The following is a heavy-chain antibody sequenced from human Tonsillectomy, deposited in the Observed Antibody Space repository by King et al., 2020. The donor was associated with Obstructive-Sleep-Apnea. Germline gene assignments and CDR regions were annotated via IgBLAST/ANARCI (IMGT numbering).Heavy chain of an antibody. D-gene: IGHD1-26*01. CDR3: ARHRGEWELNDAFDI. CDR2: ISSSSSTI. Sequence: VQLVESGGGLVQPGGSLRLSCAVSRFTFSSYSMNWVRQAPGKGLEWVSYISSSSSTIYYADSVKGRFTISRDNAKNSLYLQMNSLRAEDTAVYFCARHRGEWELNDAFDIWGQGTMVTVSS. CDR1: RFTFSSYS. V-gene: IGHV3-48*04. J-gene: IGHJ3*02.